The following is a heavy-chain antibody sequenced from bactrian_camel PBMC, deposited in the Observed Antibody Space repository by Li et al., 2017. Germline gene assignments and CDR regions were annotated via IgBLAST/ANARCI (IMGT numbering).Heavy chain of an antibody. CDR2: IRMGPGNT. CDR3: AADLGWCGSAPLQREFRN. V-gene: IGHV3-3*01. CDR1: SDEYSIST. Sequence: QLVESGGDSVQAGGSLTLFCAAPSDEYSISTMGWFRQAPGKEREAVAAIRMGPGNTYYADSVKGRFTMSQDSTAITASLHMNDLKPEDTAMYYCAADLGWCGSAPLQREFRNWGQG. D-gene: IGHD6*01. J-gene: IGHJ4*01.